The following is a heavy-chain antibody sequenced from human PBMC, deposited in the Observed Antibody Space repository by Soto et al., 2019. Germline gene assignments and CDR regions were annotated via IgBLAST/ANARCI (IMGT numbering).Heavy chain of an antibody. CDR1: GFMFSSAW. Sequence: EVQVVESGGDLVEPGGSLRLSCVTSGFMFSSAWMSWVRQGPGKGLEWVARIKSKNDGGAADYAAPVNGRFSISRDDPKSTLYLQVSSLRAQYTALYYSVEGWNECWGHGNRVTVSS. CDR2: IKSKNDGGAA. CDR3: VEGWNEC. V-gene: IGHV3-15*01. J-gene: IGHJ4*01. D-gene: IGHD1-1*01.